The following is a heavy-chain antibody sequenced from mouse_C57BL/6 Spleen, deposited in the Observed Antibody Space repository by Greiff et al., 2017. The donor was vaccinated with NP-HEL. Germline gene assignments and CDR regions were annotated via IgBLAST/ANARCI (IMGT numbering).Heavy chain of an antibody. CDR3: ARHGGRFYAMDY. CDR1: GFTFSDYG. Sequence: EVQVVESGGGLVQPGGSLKLSCAASGFTFSDYGMAWVRQAPRKGPEWVAFISNLAYSIYYADTVTGRFTISRENAKNTLYLEMSSLRSEDTAMYYCARHGGRFYAMDYWGQGTSVTVSS. V-gene: IGHV5-15*01. J-gene: IGHJ4*01. CDR2: ISNLAYSI.